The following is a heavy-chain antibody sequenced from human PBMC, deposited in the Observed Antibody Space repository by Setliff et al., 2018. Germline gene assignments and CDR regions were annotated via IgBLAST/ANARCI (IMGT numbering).Heavy chain of an antibody. D-gene: IGHD6-19*01. CDR1: GFTFINHW. V-gene: IGHV3-74*01. CDR3: ATLLYGRGWYRYFES. CDR2: IGDGGGGT. Sequence: GGSLRLSCAASGFTFINHWMHWVRQVPGKGLMWVARIGDGGGGTTYADSVKGRFTISRDNTKNALFLQMNSLRADDTAVYYCATLLYGRGWYRYFESWGQGTLVTVSS. J-gene: IGHJ4*02.